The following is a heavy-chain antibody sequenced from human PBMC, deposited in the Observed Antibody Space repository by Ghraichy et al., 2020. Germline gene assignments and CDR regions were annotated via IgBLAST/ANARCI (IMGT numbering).Heavy chain of an antibody. V-gene: IGHV3-9*01. CDR3: AKDTGYYYDSSGLLGMDV. J-gene: IGHJ6*02. CDR2: ISWNSGRI. CDR1: GFTFDDYA. D-gene: IGHD3-22*01. Sequence: LSLTCAASGFTFDDYAMHWVRQAPGKGLEWVSGISWNSGRIGYADSVKGRFTISRDNAKNSLYLQMSSLRTEDTALYYCAKDTGYYYDSSGLLGMDVWGQGTTVTVSS.